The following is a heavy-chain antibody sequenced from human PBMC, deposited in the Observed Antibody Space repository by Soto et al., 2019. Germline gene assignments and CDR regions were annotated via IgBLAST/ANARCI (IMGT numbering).Heavy chain of an antibody. V-gene: IGHV3-23*01. J-gene: IGHJ5*02. Sequence: GGSLRLSCAASGFTFSSYAMSWVRQAPGKGLEWVSAISGSGGSTYYADSVKGRFTISRDNSKNTLYLQMNSLRAEDTAVYYCAKASGKYYDFWSGYSWGQGTLVTVSS. CDR2: ISGSGGST. CDR1: GFTFSSYA. CDR3: AKASGKYYDFWSGYS. D-gene: IGHD3-3*01.